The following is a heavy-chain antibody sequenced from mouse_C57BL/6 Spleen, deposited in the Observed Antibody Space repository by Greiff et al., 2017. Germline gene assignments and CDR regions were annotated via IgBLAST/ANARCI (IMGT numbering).Heavy chain of an antibody. CDR1: GYTFTSYW. J-gene: IGHJ1*03. V-gene: IGHV1-53*01. CDR3: ASASGYDSNCYFDV. Sequence: QVQLQQPGTELVKPGASVKLSCKASGYTFTSYWMHWVKQRPGQGLEWIGNINPSNGGTNYNEKFKSKATLTVDKSSSTAYMQLSSLTSEDSAVYFCASASGYDSNCYFDVWGTGTTVTVSA. CDR2: INPSNGGT. D-gene: IGHD2-2*01.